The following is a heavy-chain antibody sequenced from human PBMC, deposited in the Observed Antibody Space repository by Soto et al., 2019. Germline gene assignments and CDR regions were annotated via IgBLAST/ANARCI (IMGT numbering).Heavy chain of an antibody. J-gene: IGHJ6*03. D-gene: IGHD3-16*01. CDR2: IDSRGTT. V-gene: IGHV4-31*03. Sequence: QVQLQESGPGLVKPSQTLSLSCSVSGVSITTSGHYWNWVRQRPGRGLEWIGYIDSRGTTYYNPSLKTRLAMSVEPSTSQISLNLSSVTAADTALYFCALGMFMDVWGRGTTVTVSS. CDR1: GVSITTSGHY. CDR3: ALGMFMDV.